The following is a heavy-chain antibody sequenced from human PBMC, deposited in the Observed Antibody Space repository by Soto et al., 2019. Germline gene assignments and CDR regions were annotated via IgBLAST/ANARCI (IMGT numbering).Heavy chain of an antibody. Sequence: RLLPGKGLEWIGYIYYSGSINYNPPLKSRVTISVDTSKNQFSLKLSSVTAADTAVYYCAIVASGYSRYWWVAYWAQGPLVIV. J-gene: IGHJ4*02. V-gene: IGHV4-59*01. CDR3: AIVASGYSRYWWVAY. D-gene: IGHD6-13*01. CDR2: IYYSGSI.